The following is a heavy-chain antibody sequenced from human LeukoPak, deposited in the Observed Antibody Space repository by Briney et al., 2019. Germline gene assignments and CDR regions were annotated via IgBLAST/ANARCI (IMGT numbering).Heavy chain of an antibody. CDR2: IYTSGST. CDR1: GGSISSGSYY. V-gene: IGHV4-61*02. D-gene: IGHD3-22*01. CDR3: ARVPYDSSGYYYGMDV. Sequence: PSQTLSLTCTVSGGSISSGSYYWSWIRQPAGKGLAWIGRIYTSGSTNYNPSLKSRVTISVDTSKNQFSLKLSSVTAADTAVYYCARVPYDSSGYYYGMDVWGQGTTVTVSS. J-gene: IGHJ6*02.